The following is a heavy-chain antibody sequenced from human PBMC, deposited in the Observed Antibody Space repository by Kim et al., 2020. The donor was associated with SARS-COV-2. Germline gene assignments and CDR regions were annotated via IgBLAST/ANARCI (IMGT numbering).Heavy chain of an antibody. D-gene: IGHD6-13*01. CDR2: ISVSGGRT. CDR3: AKDSSSWYGMDV. Sequence: GGSLRLSCAASGFTFSSYAMSWVRQAPGKGLEWVSAISVSGGRTYYADSVKGQFTISADNSKNTLYLQINSLRVDDTAVYYCAKDSSSWYGMDVWGQGTTVTVSS. J-gene: IGHJ6*02. V-gene: IGHV3-23*01. CDR1: GFTFSSYA.